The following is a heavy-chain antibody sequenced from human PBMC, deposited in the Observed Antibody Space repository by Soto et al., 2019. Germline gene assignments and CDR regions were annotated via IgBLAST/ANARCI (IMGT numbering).Heavy chain of an antibody. CDR2: IIPIFGTA. J-gene: IGHJ6*02. V-gene: IGHV1-69*13. D-gene: IGHD3-22*01. CDR3: ARVSYDSSGSRGYYYYGMDV. Sequence: SVKVSCKASGGTFGSYAISWVRQAPGQGLEWMGGIIPIFGTANYAQKFQGRVTITADESTSTAYMELSSLRSEDTAVYYCARVSYDSSGSRGYYYYGMDVWGQGTTVTVSS. CDR1: GGTFGSYA.